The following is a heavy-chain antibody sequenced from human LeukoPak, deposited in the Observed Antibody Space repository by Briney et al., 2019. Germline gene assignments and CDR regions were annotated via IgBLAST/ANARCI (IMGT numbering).Heavy chain of an antibody. V-gene: IGHV5-51*01. CDR1: GYSFASYW. J-gene: IGHJ4*02. D-gene: IGHD5-24*01. CDR3: ARRDGFNQKSFDY. CDR2: IYPGDSDT. Sequence: GESLKISCQGSGYSFASYWIAWVRQMPGKGLEWMGIIYPGDSDTRYSPSFQGQVTISADKSISTAYLQWSSLKASDTAIYYCARRDGFNQKSFDYRGQGTLVTVSS.